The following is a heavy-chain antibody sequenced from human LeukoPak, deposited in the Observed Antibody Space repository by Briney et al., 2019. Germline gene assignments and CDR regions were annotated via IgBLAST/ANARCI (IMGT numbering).Heavy chain of an antibody. Sequence: AVNVSFKCSVGTFISYGISGVRQPRGQGGDGVGGIIPISGTTHYAHKVQGRLTISRDRTTHAAYVEVSSLGSEGTDVHYCAREAHRLSTGGNRFHYWRQGTLITVPS. CDR2: IIPISGTT. D-gene: IGHD2-8*02. J-gene: IGHJ4*02. CDR3: AREAHRLSTGGNRFHY. CDR1: VGTFISYG. V-gene: IGHV1-69*06.